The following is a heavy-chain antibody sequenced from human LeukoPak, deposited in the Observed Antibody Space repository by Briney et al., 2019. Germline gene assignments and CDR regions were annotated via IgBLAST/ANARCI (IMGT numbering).Heavy chain of an antibody. V-gene: IGHV4-59*01. CDR3: ARGRRDGYNLSLDFDY. CDR1: GGSISSYY. D-gene: IGHD5-24*01. Sequence: SETLSLTCTVSGGSISSYYWSWIRQPPGKGLEWIGYIYYSGSTNYNPSLKSRVTISVDTSKNQFSLKLSSVTAADTAVYYCARGRRDGYNLSLDFDYWGQGTLVTASS. J-gene: IGHJ4*02. CDR2: IYYSGST.